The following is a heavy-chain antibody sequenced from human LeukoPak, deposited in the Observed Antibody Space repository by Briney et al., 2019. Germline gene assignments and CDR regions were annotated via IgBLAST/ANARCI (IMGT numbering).Heavy chain of an antibody. CDR2: IYYSGST. D-gene: IGHD5-18*01. CDR3: AEFRGYSYGPKAGYFDL. J-gene: IGHJ2*01. Sequence: SQTLSLTCTVSGGSISSGGYYWSWIRQHPGTGLEWIGYIYYSGSTYYNPSLKSRVTISVDTSKNQFSLKLSSVTAADTAVYYCAEFRGYSYGPKAGYFDLWGRGTLVTVSS. CDR1: GGSISSGGYY. V-gene: IGHV4-31*03.